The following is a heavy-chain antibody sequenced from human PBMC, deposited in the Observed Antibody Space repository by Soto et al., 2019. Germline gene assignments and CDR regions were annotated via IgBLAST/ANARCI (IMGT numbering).Heavy chain of an antibody. V-gene: IGHV4-30-4*01. Sequence: PSETLSLTCTVSGGSISSGDYYWSWIRQPPGKGLEWIGYIYYSGSTYYNPSFKSRVTISVDTSKNQFSLKLSSVTAADTAVYYCARDQILNYSYYGMDVWGQGTSVTVSS. CDR1: GGSISSGDYY. CDR2: IYYSGST. J-gene: IGHJ6*02. D-gene: IGHD3-9*01. CDR3: ARDQILNYSYYGMDV.